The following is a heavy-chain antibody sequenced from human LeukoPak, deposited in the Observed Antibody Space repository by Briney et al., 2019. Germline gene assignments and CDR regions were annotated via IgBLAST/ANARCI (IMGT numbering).Heavy chain of an antibody. CDR1: GFTLSGSW. J-gene: IGHJ6*02. Sequence: GGSLRLSCAASGFTLSGSWMHWARQAPGKGLVWVSHINGDGSTTNYAESVKGRFTVSRDNAKNTLYLQMNSLRAEDTAVYYCGRGAVPAAMDVWGQGTTVTVSS. V-gene: IGHV3-74*01. D-gene: IGHD2-2*01. CDR3: GRGAVPAAMDV. CDR2: INGDGSTT.